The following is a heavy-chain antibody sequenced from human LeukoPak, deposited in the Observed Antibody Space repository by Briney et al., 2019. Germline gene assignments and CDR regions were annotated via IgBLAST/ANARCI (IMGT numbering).Heavy chain of an antibody. CDR3: AREGYYGSAALYS. D-gene: IGHD3-10*01. CDR2: ISYDGSNK. CDR1: GFTFSSYA. V-gene: IGHV3-30-3*01. J-gene: IGHJ5*02. Sequence: GGSLRLSCAASGFTFSSYAMHWVRQAPGKGLEWVAVISYDGSNKYYADSVKGRFTISRDNAKNTLYLQMSGLKAEDTAVYYCAREGYYGSAALYSWGQGTLVTVSS.